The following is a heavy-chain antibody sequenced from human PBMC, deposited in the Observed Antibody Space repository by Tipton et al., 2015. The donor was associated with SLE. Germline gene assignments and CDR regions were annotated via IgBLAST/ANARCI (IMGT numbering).Heavy chain of an antibody. CDR3: AREPSMVGAFDI. CDR2: IYYSGST. CDR1: GGSISSSSYY. D-gene: IGHD3-10*01. J-gene: IGHJ3*02. Sequence: GLVKPSETLSLTRIVSGGSISSSSYYWGWIRQPPGKGLEWIGSIYYSGSTYYNPSLKSRVTISVDTSKNQFSLKWSSVTAAGTAVYYCAREPSMVGAFDIWGQGTMVTVSS. V-gene: IGHV4-39*07.